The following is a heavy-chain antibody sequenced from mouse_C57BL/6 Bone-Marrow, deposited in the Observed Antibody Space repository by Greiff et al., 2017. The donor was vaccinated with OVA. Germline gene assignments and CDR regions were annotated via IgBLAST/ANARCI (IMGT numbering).Heavy chain of an antibody. CDR1: GISITTGNYR. V-gene: IGHV3-5*01. CDR3: ARDGGSYYYAMDY. CDR2: IYYSGTI. J-gene: IGHJ4*01. Sequence: EVQLQQSGPGLVKPSQTVFLTCTVTGISITTGNYRWSWIRQFPGNKLEWIGYIYYSGTITYNPSLTSRTTITRDTPKNQFFLEMNSLTAEDTATYYCARDGGSYYYAMDYWGQGTSVTVSS.